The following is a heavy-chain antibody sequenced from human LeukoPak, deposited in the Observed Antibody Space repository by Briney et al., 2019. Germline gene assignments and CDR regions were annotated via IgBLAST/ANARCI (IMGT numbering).Heavy chain of an antibody. J-gene: IGHJ4*02. CDR1: GGSFSGYY. CDR3: ARRDGSSYYFDY. Sequence: PSETLSLTCAVYGGSFSGYYWSWIRQPPGKGLEWIGEINHSGSTNYNPSLKSRVTISVDTSKNQFSLKLCSVTAADTAVYYCARRDGSSYYFDYWGQGTLVTVSS. V-gene: IGHV4-34*01. CDR2: INHSGST. D-gene: IGHD1-26*01.